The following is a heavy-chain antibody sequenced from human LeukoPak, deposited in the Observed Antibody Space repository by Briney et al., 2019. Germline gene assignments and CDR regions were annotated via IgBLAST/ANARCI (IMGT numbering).Heavy chain of an antibody. V-gene: IGHV3-43*02. J-gene: IGHJ6*02. Sequence: GGSLRLSCAASGFIFSNYAMTWARLTPGKGLEWVSLVSGDGYTTYYADSVKGRFSISRDNRKNSLYLRMNSLRADNTALYYCAKEVVEVIPTAVDGELYFYYYGMDVWGQGTTVIVSS. CDR1: GFIFSNYA. D-gene: IGHD2-2*01. CDR2: VSGDGYTT. CDR3: AKEVVEVIPTAVDGELYFYYYGMDV.